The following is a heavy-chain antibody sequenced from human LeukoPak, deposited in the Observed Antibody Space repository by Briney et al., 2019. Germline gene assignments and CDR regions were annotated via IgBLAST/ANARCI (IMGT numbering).Heavy chain of an antibody. J-gene: IGHJ4*02. CDR2: IYCSGST. V-gene: IGHV4-59*01. CDR3: ARSRGYSGYDNFDY. Sequence: PSESLSLTCTVSGGSISSYYWGWIRQPPGRGLEWIGYIYCSGSTNYNPSLKSRVTISVDTSKNQLSLKLSSVTAADTAVYYCARSRGYSGYDNFDYWGQGTLVTVSS. D-gene: IGHD5-12*01. CDR1: GGSISSYY.